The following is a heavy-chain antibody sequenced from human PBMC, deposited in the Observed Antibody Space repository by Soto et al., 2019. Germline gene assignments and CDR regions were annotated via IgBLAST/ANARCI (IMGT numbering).Heavy chain of an antibody. D-gene: IGHD2-21*02. CDR1: GFTFSNYN. V-gene: IGHV3-48*01. CDR2: IISSSTTI. J-gene: IGHJ4*02. Sequence: EVRLVESGGGLVQPGGSLRLSCAASGFTFSNYNMNWVRQAPGKGLEWVSYIISSSTTIYYADSVKGRFTISRDNAKNSLYRQMNSLRAEDTAVYYWARGGGGMTEGYFDYWGQGTLVTVSS. CDR3: ARGGGGMTEGYFDY.